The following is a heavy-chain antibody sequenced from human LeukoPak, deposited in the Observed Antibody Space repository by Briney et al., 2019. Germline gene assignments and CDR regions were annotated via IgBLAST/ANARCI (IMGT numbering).Heavy chain of an antibody. Sequence: TSETLSPTCAVYGGSFSNYYWSWIRQPPGRGLEWIGEINDSGRTNYNPSLMSRVTVSVDTSKNQFSLRSTSVTATDTAVYYCARRWNYGRNYYIDVWGNGATVSVSS. CDR3: ARRWNYGRNYYIDV. CDR1: GGSFSNYY. D-gene: IGHD1-7*01. CDR2: INDSGRT. V-gene: IGHV4-34*01. J-gene: IGHJ6*03.